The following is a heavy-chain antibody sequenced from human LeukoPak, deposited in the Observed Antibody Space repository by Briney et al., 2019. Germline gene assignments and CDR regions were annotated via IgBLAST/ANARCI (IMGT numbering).Heavy chain of an antibody. J-gene: IGHJ4*02. CDR2: IYTSGST. D-gene: IGHD1-26*01. CDR1: SGSISSGSYY. V-gene: IGHV4-61*02. Sequence: SETLSLTSPTHSGSISSGSYYCSWIRQPAGKGLKSIRRIYTSGSTNCNPSLKSRVTISVDTSKNQFSLKLSSVTAADTAVYYCAREGSGSYGWYFDYWGQGTLVTVSS. CDR3: AREGSGSYGWYFDY.